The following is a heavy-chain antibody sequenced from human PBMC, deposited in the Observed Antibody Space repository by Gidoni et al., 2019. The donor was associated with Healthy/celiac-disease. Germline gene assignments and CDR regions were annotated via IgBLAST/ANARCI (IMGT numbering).Heavy chain of an antibody. CDR2: ISAYNGNT. J-gene: IGHJ6*02. CDR1: GYTFTSYG. Sequence: QVQLVQSGAEVKKPGASVKVSCKASGYTFTSYGISWVRQAPGQGGEWRGWISAYNGNTNYAPKLQGRVTLTTDTSTSTAYLELRSLRSDDTAVYYCAREGWLRYFSGMDVWGQGTTVTVSS. D-gene: IGHD5-12*01. V-gene: IGHV1-18*04. CDR3: AREGWLRYFSGMDV.